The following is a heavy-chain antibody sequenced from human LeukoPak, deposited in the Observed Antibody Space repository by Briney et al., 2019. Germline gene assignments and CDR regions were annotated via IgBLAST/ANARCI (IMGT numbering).Heavy chain of an antibody. CDR2: ISGSGDSS. J-gene: IGHJ5*02. Sequence: GGSLRLSCAASGFTFSSYAMTWVRQAPGEGLEWVSTISGSGDSSLYAESVKGRITISRDNSKNTLYLQMNSLRGEDTAVYYCAKGQVSSATQVRFDPWGQGTLVTVSS. V-gene: IGHV3-23*01. CDR3: AKGQVSSATQVRFDP. D-gene: IGHD5-12*01. CDR1: GFTFSSYA.